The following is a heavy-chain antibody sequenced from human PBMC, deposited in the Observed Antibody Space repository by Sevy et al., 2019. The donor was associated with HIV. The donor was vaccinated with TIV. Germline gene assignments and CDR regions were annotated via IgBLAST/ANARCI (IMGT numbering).Heavy chain of an antibody. CDR3: ARFLLWFWELSNGMDV. J-gene: IGHJ6*02. D-gene: IGHD3-10*01. V-gene: IGHV4-4*02. CDR1: GGSISSSNW. Sequence: SETLSLTCAVSGGSISSSNWWSWVRQPPGKGLEWIGEIHHGGSTNYNPSLKSRVTISVDMSKNQYSLKLSSVTAADTAVYYCARFLLWFWELSNGMDVWGQGTTVTVSS. CDR2: IHHGGST.